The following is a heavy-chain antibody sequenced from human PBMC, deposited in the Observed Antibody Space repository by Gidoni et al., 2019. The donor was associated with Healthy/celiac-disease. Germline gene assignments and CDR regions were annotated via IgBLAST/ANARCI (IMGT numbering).Heavy chain of an antibody. CDR2: INHSGST. CDR1: GGSFSGYY. CDR3: ARARGYSSGYYYGY. D-gene: IGHD3-22*01. J-gene: IGHJ4*02. Sequence: QVQLQQWGAGLLKPSETLSLTCAVYGGSFSGYYWRWIRQPPGKGLEWIGEINHSGSTNYNPSLKSRVTISGDTSKNQFSLKLSSVTAADTAVYYCARARGYSSGYYYGYWGQGTLVTVSS. V-gene: IGHV4-34*01.